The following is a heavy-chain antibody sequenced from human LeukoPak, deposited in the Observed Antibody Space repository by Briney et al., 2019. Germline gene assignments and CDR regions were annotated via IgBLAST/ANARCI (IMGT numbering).Heavy chain of an antibody. J-gene: IGHJ6*02. CDR3: ARDKVTYCSSTSCPPYYYYYYGMDV. CDR1: GYTFTNYG. Sequence: GASVKVSCKASGYTFTNYGISWVRQAPGQGLEWMGWISAFNGDTHYAQKLQGRVTMTTDTSTSTAYMELRSLRSDDTAVYYCARDKVTYCSSTSCPPYYYYYYGMDVWGQGTTVTVSS. CDR2: ISAFNGDT. V-gene: IGHV1-18*01. D-gene: IGHD2-2*01.